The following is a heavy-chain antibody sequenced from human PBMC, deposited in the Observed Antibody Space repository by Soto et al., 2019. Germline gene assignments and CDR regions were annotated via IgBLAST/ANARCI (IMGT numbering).Heavy chain of an antibody. CDR2: INPNSGGT. CDR1: GYTFSGYY. CDR3: ARSLTEGYCTITGCYTRPLYGMDV. Sequence: VKGSCKASGYTFSGYYIHWLRQAPGQGLEWMGWINPNSGGTNYAQKFQGRVTVTRDTPTSTAYMELSRLTSEDTAVYYCARSLTEGYCTITGCYTRPLYGMDVWGQGTTVTVSS. V-gene: IGHV1-2*02. J-gene: IGHJ6*02. D-gene: IGHD2-2*02.